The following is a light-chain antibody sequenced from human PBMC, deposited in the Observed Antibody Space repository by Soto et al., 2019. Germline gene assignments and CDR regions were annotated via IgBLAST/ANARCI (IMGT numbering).Light chain of an antibody. V-gene: IGKV1-9*01. CDR1: QGISSF. CDR2: GAS. J-gene: IGKJ3*01. Sequence: IPLTQSPSSLSASVGDRVTITCRASQGISSFLAWYQQKPGKATKLLIYGASTLQSGVPSRFSGSGSGTDFTLTIGSLQPEDFAPYYCHQLNSFPIPFGPGTKVDIK. CDR3: HQLNSFPIP.